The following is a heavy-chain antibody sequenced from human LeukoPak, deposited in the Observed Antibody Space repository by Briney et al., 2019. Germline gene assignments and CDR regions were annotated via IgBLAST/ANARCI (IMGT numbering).Heavy chain of an antibody. CDR1: GYTFTGYY. J-gene: IGHJ4*02. CDR2: INPNSGGT. Sequence: ASVKVSCKASGYTFTGYYVQWVRQAPGQGLEWMGWINPNSGGTNSAQKFQGRVTMTWDTSISTAYMELSRLRTDDTAEYYCARDYSRVGATGPFDYWGQGTLVTVSS. V-gene: IGHV1-2*02. D-gene: IGHD1-26*01. CDR3: ARDYSRVGATGPFDY.